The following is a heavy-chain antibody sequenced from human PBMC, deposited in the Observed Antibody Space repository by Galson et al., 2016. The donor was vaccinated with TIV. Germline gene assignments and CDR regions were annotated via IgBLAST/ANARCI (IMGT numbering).Heavy chain of an antibody. CDR1: EYFFGAYW. V-gene: IGHV5-51*01. J-gene: IGHJ4*02. CDR2: VYPGDSQT. Sequence: QSGAEVKKPGESLRISCKASEYFFGAYWIGWVRQMSGKGLEWMGIVYPGDSQTRYSPSFEGQVTLSVDKSISTAYLQWSSLRASGTAMYNCARLQGIGSGSYYGFWGQGTLVTVSS. D-gene: IGHD3-10*01. CDR3: ARLQGIGSGSYYGF.